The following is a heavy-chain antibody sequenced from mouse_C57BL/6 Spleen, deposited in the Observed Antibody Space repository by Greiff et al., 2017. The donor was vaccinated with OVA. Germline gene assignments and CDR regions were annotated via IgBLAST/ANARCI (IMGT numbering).Heavy chain of an antibody. CDR1: GYTFTDYY. D-gene: IGHD1-1*01. CDR2: IYPGSGNT. J-gene: IGHJ1*03. V-gene: IGHV1-76*01. CDR3: AREHYYGSSYGYFDV. Sequence: VQLQQSGAELVRPGASVKLSCKASGYTFTDYYINWVKQRPGQGLEWIARIYPGSGNTYYNEKFKGKATLTAEKSSSTAYMQLSSLTSEDSAVYFCAREHYYGSSYGYFDVWGTGTTVTVSS.